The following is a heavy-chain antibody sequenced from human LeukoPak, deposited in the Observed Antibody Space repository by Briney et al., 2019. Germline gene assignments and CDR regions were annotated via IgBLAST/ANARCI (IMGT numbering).Heavy chain of an antibody. CDR2: ISSSSSYI. CDR3: ARVLYNWNDVFGY. V-gene: IGHV3-21*01. CDR1: GFTFSSYS. J-gene: IGHJ4*02. Sequence: GGSLRLSCAASGFTFSSYSMNWVRQAPGKGLEWVSSISSSSSYIYYADSVEGRFTISRDSAKNSLYLQMNSLRAEDTAVYYCARVLYNWNDVFGYWGQGTLVTVSS. D-gene: IGHD1-1*01.